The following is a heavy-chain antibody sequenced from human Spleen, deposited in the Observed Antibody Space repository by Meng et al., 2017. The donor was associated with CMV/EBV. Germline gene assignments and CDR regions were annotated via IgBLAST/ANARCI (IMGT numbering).Heavy chain of an antibody. J-gene: IGHJ4*02. V-gene: IGHV3-21*01. CDR1: GFTFSSYS. Sequence: VELVESGGGVVQPGRSLRLSCAASGFTFSSYSMNWVRQAPGKGLEWVSSISSSSSYIYYADSVKGRFTISRDNAKNSLYLQMNSLRAEDTAVYYCARALSSWEFDYWGQGTLVTVSS. D-gene: IGHD6-13*01. CDR2: ISSSSSYI. CDR3: ARALSSWEFDY.